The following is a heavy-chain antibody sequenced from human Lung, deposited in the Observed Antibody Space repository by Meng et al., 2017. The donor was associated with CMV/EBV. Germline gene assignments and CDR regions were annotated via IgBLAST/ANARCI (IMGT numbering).Heavy chain of an antibody. D-gene: IGHD2-21*01. J-gene: IGHJ6*02. Sequence: ESXKISXAASGFTFSSYWMSWVRQAPGKGLEWVANIKQDGSGTYYVDSVKGRFTISRDNAKNSLYLQMNSLRAEDTAVYYCARDNCIIEDYGMDVWGQGTXVTVSS. CDR3: ARDNCIIEDYGMDV. V-gene: IGHV3-7*01. CDR2: IKQDGSGT. CDR1: GFTFSSYW.